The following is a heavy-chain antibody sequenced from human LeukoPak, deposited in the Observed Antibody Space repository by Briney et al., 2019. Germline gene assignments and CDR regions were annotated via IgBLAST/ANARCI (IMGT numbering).Heavy chain of an antibody. CDR3: ARASWEWWLQSEKPYFDY. CDR2: IYYSGST. V-gene: IGHV4-31*03. D-gene: IGHD5-24*01. J-gene: IGHJ4*02. Sequence: SQTLSLTCTVSGGSISSGGYYWSWIRQHPGKGLEWIGYIYYSGSTYCNPSLNSRVPISVDTSKNQSSLKLSSVTAADTAVYYCARASWEWWLQSEKPYFDYWGQGTLVTVSS. CDR1: GGSISSGGYY.